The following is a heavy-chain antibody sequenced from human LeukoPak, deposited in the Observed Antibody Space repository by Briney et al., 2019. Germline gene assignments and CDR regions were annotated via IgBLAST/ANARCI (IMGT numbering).Heavy chain of an antibody. CDR3: ARDDDSSDLHRFDY. V-gene: IGHV1-69*01. CDR2: IIPIFGTA. Sequence: ASVKVSCKASGGTFSSYAISWVRQAPGQGLEWMGGIIPIFGTANYAQKFQGRVTITADESTSTAYMELSSLRSGDTAVYYCARDDDSSDLHRFDYWGQGTLVTVSS. J-gene: IGHJ4*02. D-gene: IGHD3-22*01. CDR1: GGTFSSYA.